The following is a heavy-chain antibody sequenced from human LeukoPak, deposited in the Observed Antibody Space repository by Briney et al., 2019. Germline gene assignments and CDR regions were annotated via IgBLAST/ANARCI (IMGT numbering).Heavy chain of an antibody. CDR2: LFDSVNT. D-gene: IGHD5-18*01. Sequence: PSETLSLTCTVSGGSISSHYWSWIRQPPGKGLEWIAYLFDSVNTKDNLSLQSRLTLSADTSKNQFSLRLSSVTAADTAVYYCATIKRGSIFGYFDFWGQGIKVTVSS. V-gene: IGHV4-59*11. J-gene: IGHJ4*02. CDR1: GGSISSHY. CDR3: ATIKRGSIFGYFDF.